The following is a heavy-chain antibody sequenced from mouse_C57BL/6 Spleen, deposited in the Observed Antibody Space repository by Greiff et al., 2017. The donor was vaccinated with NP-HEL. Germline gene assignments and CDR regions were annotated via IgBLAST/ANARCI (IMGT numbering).Heavy chain of an antibody. D-gene: IGHD1-1*01. CDR1: GFNIKDSY. V-gene: IGHV14-2*01. CDR2: IDPEDGET. CDR3: ARRGYGSSLYYNAMDY. J-gene: IGHJ4*01. Sequence: VKLQQSGAELVKPGASVKLSCTASGFNIKDSYMHWVKQRTEQGLEWIGRIDPEDGETKYAPKFQGKATITAHTTSNTAYLQLSSLTSEDTAVYSWARRGYGSSLYYNAMDYWGQGTSVTFSS.